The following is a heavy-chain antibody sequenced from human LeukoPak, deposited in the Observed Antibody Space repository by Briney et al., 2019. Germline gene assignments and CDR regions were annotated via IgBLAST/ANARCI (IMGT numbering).Heavy chain of an antibody. CDR2: INPNSGGT. Sequence: ASVKVSCKASGYTFTGYYMHWVRQAPGQGLEWMGWINPNSGGTNYAQKFQGRVTMTRDTSISTAYMELSRLRSDDTAVCYCARDSAVANWFDPWGQGTLVTVSS. J-gene: IGHJ5*02. D-gene: IGHD6-19*01. CDR1: GYTFTGYY. V-gene: IGHV1-2*02. CDR3: ARDSAVANWFDP.